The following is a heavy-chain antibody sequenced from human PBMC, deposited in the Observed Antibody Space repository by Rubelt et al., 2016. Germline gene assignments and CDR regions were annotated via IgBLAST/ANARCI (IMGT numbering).Heavy chain of an antibody. CDR2: IKRDGSEK. Sequence: GKGLEWVANIKRDGSEKNYVDSVKGRFTISRDNAKNTLYLQMNSLRAEDTAVYYCARLGYCSNGVCYGSDYWGQGTLVTVSS. D-gene: IGHD2-8*01. V-gene: IGHV3-7*01. J-gene: IGHJ4*02. CDR3: ARLGYCSNGVCYGSDY.